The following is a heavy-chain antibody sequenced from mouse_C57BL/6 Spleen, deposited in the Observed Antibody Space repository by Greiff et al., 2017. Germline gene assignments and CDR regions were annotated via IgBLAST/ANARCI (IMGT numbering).Heavy chain of an antibody. CDR1: GYTFTSYW. V-gene: IGHV1-64*01. J-gene: IGHJ2*01. CDR3: ARITTVVVDY. Sequence: QVQLKQPGAELVKPGASVKLSCKASGYTFTSYWMHWVKQRPGQGLEWIGRINPKSGSTNYNEKFKSKATLTVDKSSSSAYMKLSSLASEDSAVYYCARITTVVVDYWGNGPTLTVS. CDR2: INPKSGST. D-gene: IGHD1-1*01.